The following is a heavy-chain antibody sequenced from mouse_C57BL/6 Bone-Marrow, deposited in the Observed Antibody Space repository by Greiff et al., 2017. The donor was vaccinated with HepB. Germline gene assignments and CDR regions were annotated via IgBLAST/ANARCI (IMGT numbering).Heavy chain of an antibody. CDR1: GFTFSDFY. J-gene: IGHJ4*01. CDR2: SRNKANDYTT. V-gene: IGHV7-1*01. CDR3: ARDAYDYDDGYAMDY. D-gene: IGHD2-4*01. Sequence: EVNVVESGGGLVQSGRSLRLSCATSGFTFSDFYMEWVRQAPGKGLEWIAASRNKANDYTTEYSASVKGRFIVSRDTSQSILYLQMNALRAEDTAIYYCARDAYDYDDGYAMDYWGQGTSVTVSS.